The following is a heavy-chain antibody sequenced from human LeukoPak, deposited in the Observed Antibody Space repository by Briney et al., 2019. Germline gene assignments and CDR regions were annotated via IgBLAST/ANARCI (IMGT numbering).Heavy chain of an antibody. Sequence: GGSVRLSCAASGFTFSDYYMSWIRQAPGKGLEWVSYISSSGSTIYYADSVKGRFTISRDNSKNTLYLQMNSLRAEDTAVYYCARKTDSGGQGDYWGPGTLVTVSS. J-gene: IGHJ4*02. CDR1: GFTFSDYY. V-gene: IGHV3-11*04. D-gene: IGHD3-22*01. CDR3: ARKTDSGGQGDY. CDR2: ISSSGSTI.